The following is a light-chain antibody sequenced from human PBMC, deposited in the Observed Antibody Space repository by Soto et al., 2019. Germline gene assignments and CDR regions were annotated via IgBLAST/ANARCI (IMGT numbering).Light chain of an antibody. J-gene: IGLJ1*01. V-gene: IGLV2-14*03. Sequence: QSALTQPASVSGSPGQSITIFFTGTSSDVGGYNYVSWYQQHPGSAPKLMIYDVSSRPSGVSNRFSGSKSGNTASLTISGLQAEDVADYYCSSYTSSFKLAVFGSRTKVTVL. CDR3: SSYTSSFKLAV. CDR1: SSDVGGYNY. CDR2: DVS.